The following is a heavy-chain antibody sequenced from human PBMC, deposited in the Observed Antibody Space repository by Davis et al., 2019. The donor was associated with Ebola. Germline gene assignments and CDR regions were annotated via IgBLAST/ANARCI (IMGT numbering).Heavy chain of an antibody. CDR2: IYPGDSDT. D-gene: IGHD3-16*01. V-gene: IGHV5-51*01. J-gene: IGHJ4*02. Sequence: PGGSLRLSCKGSGYSFTSYWIGWVRQMPGKGLEWMGIIYPGDSDTRYSPSFQGQVTISADKSISTAYLQWSSLKASDTAMYYCARWGIHPTEYFDYWGQGTLVTVSS. CDR1: GYSFTSYW. CDR3: ARWGIHPTEYFDY.